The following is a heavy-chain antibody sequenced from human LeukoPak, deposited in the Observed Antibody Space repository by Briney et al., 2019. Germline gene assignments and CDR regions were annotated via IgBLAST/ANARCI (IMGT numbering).Heavy chain of an antibody. J-gene: IGHJ6*03. CDR2: ISSSSSYI. Sequence: PGGSLRLSCAASGFTFSSYSMNWVRQAPGKGLEWVSSISSSSSYIYYADSVKGRFTISRDNAKNSLYLQMNSLRAEDTAVYYCARDQSYYGSGSPMNVWGKGTTVTVSS. CDR1: GFTFSSYS. V-gene: IGHV3-21*01. CDR3: ARDQSYYGSGSPMNV. D-gene: IGHD3-10*01.